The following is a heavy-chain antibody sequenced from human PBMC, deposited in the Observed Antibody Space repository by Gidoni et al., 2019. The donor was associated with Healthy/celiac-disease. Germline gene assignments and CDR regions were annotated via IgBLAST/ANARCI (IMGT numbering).Heavy chain of an antibody. D-gene: IGHD3-10*01. CDR2: ISGSGGST. CDR1: GLPFSSYA. CDR3: AKLPRGGGNMDV. J-gene: IGHJ6*03. V-gene: IGHV3-23*04. Sequence: EVQLVESGGGLVQTGGSLRLACAASGLPFSSYAMSWVRQAPGKGLEWVSAISGSGGSTYYADSVKGRFTISRDNSKNTLYLQMNSLRAEDTAVYYCAKLPRGGGNMDVWGKGTTVTVSS.